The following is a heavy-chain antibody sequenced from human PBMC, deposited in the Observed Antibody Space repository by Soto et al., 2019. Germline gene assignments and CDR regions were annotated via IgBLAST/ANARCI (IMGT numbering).Heavy chain of an antibody. J-gene: IGHJ4*02. CDR1: GCAVDSGSYC. Sequence: QVQLHESCPGRVKASETLSLTCTVSGCAVDSGSYCWTWIRQPPGMGLGWIGNIFYSGTTNYNAPRTCRVTMSLDTSKYQFSLLLISVTAADTAMYYCARVSIPYYYPTSGQYYFDYWGQGTLVTVSS. CDR3: ARVSIPYYYPTSGQYYFDY. CDR2: IFYSGTT. V-gene: IGHV4-61*01. D-gene: IGHD3-22*01.